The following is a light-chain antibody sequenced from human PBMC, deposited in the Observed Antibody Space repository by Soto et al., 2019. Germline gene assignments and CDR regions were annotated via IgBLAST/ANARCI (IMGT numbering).Light chain of an antibody. CDR2: GAS. V-gene: IGKV3-15*01. J-gene: IGKJ3*01. CDR1: QSVSSN. Sequence: EIVMTQSPATLSVSPGERATLSCRASQSVSSNLAWYQQKPGQAPRLLIYGASTRATGISARFSGSGSGTEFTLTISSLQSEDFAVYYCQQYNNWLGTFGPGTKVDIK. CDR3: QQYNNWLGT.